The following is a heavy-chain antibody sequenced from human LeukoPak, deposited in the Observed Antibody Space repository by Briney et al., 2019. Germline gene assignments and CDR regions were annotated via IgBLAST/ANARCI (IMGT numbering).Heavy chain of an antibody. CDR2: ISYDGSTK. CDR1: GFIFSSFG. J-gene: IGHJ4*02. CDR3: ARDGQQIIDY. V-gene: IGHV3-30*03. Sequence: PGGSLRLSCAASGFIFSSFGMHWVRQAPGKGLEWVTVISYDGSTKYYADSVKGRFTISRDNSKNMLYLQMSSLRAEDTAVYYCARDGQQIIDYWGQGTLVTVSS. D-gene: IGHD6-13*01.